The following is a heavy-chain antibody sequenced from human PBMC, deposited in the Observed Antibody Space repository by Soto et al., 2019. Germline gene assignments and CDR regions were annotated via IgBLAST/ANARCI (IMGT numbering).Heavy chain of an antibody. V-gene: IGHV1-18*01. Sequence: GASVKVSCKASGYTFTSYGISWVRQAPGQGLEWMGWISAYNGNTNYAQKLQGRVTMTTDTSTSTAYMELRSLRSDDTAVYYCARVYCSSTSCPADYYYGMDVWGQGTTVTVSS. CDR3: ARVYCSSTSCPADYYYGMDV. CDR1: GYTFTSYG. CDR2: ISAYNGNT. D-gene: IGHD2-2*01. J-gene: IGHJ6*02.